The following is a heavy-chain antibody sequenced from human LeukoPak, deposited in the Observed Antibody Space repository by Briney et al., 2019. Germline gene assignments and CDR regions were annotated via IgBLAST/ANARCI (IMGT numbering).Heavy chain of an antibody. CDR1: GFTFSNAW. D-gene: IGHD2/OR15-2a*01. J-gene: IGHJ4*02. V-gene: IGHV3-15*07. Sequence: GGSLRLSCAASGFTFSNAWMNWVRQAPGKGLEWVGRIKSITDGGTTDYAAPVKGRFTILRDDSKNTLYLQMDSLKSEDTAVYHCTTFFPGYWGQRILVTVSS. CDR2: IKSITDGGTT. CDR3: TTFFPGY.